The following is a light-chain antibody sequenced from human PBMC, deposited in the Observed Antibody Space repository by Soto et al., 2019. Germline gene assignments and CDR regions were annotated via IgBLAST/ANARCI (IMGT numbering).Light chain of an antibody. CDR3: SSYAGSNNLI. V-gene: IGLV2-8*01. CDR1: SSEVGSYNY. CDR2: AVS. Sequence: QSVLTRPPSASGPRGQSVTISCTGTSSEVGSYNYVSWYQQHPGKSPKRRIYAVSKRPSGVPDRFSGSKSRNTASLTVSGLQAEDEADYYCSSYAGSNNLIFGTGTKVTVL. J-gene: IGLJ1*01.